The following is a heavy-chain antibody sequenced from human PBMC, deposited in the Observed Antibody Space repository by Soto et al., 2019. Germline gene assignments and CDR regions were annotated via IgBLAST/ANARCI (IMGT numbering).Heavy chain of an antibody. CDR2: MHYTGFS. J-gene: IGHJ6*02. D-gene: IGHD6-13*01. CDR1: GDSVTSHY. V-gene: IGHV4-59*02. CDR3: ARERSIAAAGNPNHYYYYGLDV. Sequence: PSETLSLTCSFSGDSVTSHYLTWIRQSPEKGLEWIGYMHYTGFSHYNPSLKSRVTISVDRSKNQFTLKLSPVTAADTAVYYCARERSIAAAGNPNHYYYYGLDVWGQGTTVTVSS.